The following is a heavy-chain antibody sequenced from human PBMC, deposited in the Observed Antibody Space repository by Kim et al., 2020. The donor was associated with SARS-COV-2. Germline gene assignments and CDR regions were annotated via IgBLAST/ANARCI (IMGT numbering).Heavy chain of an antibody. D-gene: IGHD1-1*01. CDR1: GGSFSGYY. Sequence: SETLSLTCAVYGGSFSGYYWSWIRQPPGKGLEWIGEINHSGSTNYNPSLKSRVTISVDTSKNQFSLKLSSVTAADTVVYYCARGLWSWNDERGLAFDIWGQGTMVTVSS. J-gene: IGHJ3*02. V-gene: IGHV4-34*01. CDR3: ARGLWSWNDERGLAFDI. CDR2: INHSGST.